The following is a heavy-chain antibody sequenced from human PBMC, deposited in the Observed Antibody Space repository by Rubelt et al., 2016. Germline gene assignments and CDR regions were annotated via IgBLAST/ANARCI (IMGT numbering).Heavy chain of an antibody. V-gene: IGHV1-2*06. D-gene: IGHD5-18*01. CDR3: ARPRVDTAMVSLDY. CDR2: INPNSGGT. J-gene: IGHJ4*02. Sequence: GLEWMGRINPNSGGTNYAQKFQGRVTMTRDTSISTAYMELSRLRSDDTAVYYCARPRVDTAMVSLDYWGQGTLVTVSS.